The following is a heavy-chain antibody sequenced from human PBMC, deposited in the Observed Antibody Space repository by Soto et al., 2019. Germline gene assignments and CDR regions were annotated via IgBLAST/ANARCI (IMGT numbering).Heavy chain of an antibody. CDR2: IDGGSYYK. CDR3: ATGLNYGCGPPPFDH. CDR1: GFNLRDYY. V-gene: IGHV3-11*05. Sequence: QVQLVESGGGLAKPGGSLRLSCAASGFNLRDYYMGWIRQAPGKGLEWVAYIDGGSYYKNYAHSVKGRFTISRDNAQNSWDPPMDSLRAEDNGLYARATGLNYGCGPPPFDHWGQGTQVTVSS. D-gene: IGHD4-17*01. J-gene: IGHJ4*02.